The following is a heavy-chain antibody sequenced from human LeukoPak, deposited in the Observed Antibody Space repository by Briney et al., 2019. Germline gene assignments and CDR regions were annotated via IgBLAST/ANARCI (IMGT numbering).Heavy chain of an antibody. CDR1: GLTFSTYG. J-gene: IGHJ4*02. CDR2: ITYDGSNK. CDR3: AKGWDTKSTSRSPFDY. V-gene: IGHV3-30*18. D-gene: IGHD1-26*01. Sequence: GGSLRLSCAASGLTFSTYGMHWVRQAPGKGLEWVAVITYDGSNKYYADSVKGRFTISRDNSKNTLSLQMNSLRSEDTAVYYCAKGWDTKSTSRSPFDYWGQGTLVTVSS.